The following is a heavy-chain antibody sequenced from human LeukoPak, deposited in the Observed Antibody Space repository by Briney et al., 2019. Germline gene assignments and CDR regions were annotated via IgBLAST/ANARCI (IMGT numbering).Heavy chain of an antibody. CDR3: ARECIGGLTSCLLDY. J-gene: IGHJ4*02. CDR1: GFTFSSYS. CDR2: ISSSSNTI. D-gene: IGHD2-2*01. Sequence: PGGSLRLSCAASGFTFSSYSMNWVRQAPGKGLEWVSDISSSSNTIYYADSVKGRFTISRDNAKNSLYLQMNSLRAEDTAVYYCARECIGGLTSCLLDYWGQGTLVTVSS. V-gene: IGHV3-48*01.